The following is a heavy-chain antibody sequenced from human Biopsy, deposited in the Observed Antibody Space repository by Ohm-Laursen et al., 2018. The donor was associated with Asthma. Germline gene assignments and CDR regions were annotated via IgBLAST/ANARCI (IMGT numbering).Heavy chain of an antibody. CDR1: GYSFATNA. CDR2: INAGNGNT. Sequence: SVKVSCKASGYSFATNAMHWVRQAPGQRPEWMGWINAGNGNTKFSQKFQGRVTITRDTSASTAYMDLSSLRSEDTAVYYCARTYYDFLTGQVKDVFGVWGQGTMVTVSS. CDR3: ARTYYDFLTGQVKDVFGV. D-gene: IGHD3-9*01. V-gene: IGHV1-3*01. J-gene: IGHJ3*01.